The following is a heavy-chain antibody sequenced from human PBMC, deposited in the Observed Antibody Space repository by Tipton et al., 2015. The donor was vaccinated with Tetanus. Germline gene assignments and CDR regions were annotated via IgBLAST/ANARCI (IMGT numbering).Heavy chain of an antibody. V-gene: IGHV3-9*01. Sequence: SLRLSCTTSGFSFDDYAMHWVRQGPGKGLEWVSGITWNSNTVQYAEFVKGRFTISRDNAQSSLYLQMNSLSIGDTGLYFCAKDGTFGGTWGQGTLVVVTS. CDR2: ITWNSNTV. CDR3: AKDGTFGGT. CDR1: GFSFDDYA. D-gene: IGHD4-23*01. J-gene: IGHJ4*02.